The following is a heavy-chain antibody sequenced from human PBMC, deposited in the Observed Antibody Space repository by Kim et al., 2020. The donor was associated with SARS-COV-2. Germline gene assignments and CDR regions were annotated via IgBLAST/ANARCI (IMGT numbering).Heavy chain of an antibody. CDR1: GFSFGDYA. CDR2: ISSTAYSGTP. Sequence: GGSLRLSCKGSGFSFGDYAMSWVRQAPGKGLEWVGFISSTAYSGTPEYAASVKSRFTIPRDDSKSLAYLQMKSLKTEDTSVYYCTRDPYYYDSSGYRYWFLDLWGGGTLGTVSS. V-gene: IGHV3-49*04. J-gene: IGHJ2*01. CDR3: TRDPYYYDSSGYRYWFLDL. D-gene: IGHD3-22*01.